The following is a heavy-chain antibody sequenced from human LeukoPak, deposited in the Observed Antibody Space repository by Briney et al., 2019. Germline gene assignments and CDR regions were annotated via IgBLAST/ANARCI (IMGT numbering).Heavy chain of an antibody. CDR2: IYYSGST. D-gene: IGHD3-22*01. CDR3: ARAQVDFYYDSSGPRHYYGMDV. Sequence: PSETLSLTCTVSGGSISSYYWSWIRQPPGKGLEWIGYIYYSGSTNYNPSLKSRVTISVDTPKNQFSLKLSSVTAADTAVYHCARAQVDFYYDSSGPRHYYGMDVWGQGTTVTVSS. CDR1: GGSISSYY. J-gene: IGHJ6*02. V-gene: IGHV4-59*01.